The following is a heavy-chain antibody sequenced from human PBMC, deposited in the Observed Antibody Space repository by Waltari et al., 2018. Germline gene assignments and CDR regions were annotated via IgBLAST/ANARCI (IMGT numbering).Heavy chain of an antibody. CDR3: VRHWKKSGYRFDP. Sequence: QLQLQESGPGLVQPSETLSLTCTVSGGSLRSGGFYWGWIRQSPGTGLEWIGSIYYNGLTDYHPVLKSRVTISGDTSKNQFSLRLSSVTAADTAVYYCVRHWKKSGYRFDPWGQGILVTVSS. CDR2: IYYNGLT. J-gene: IGHJ5*02. D-gene: IGHD5-12*01. V-gene: IGHV4-39*01. CDR1: GGSLRSGGFY.